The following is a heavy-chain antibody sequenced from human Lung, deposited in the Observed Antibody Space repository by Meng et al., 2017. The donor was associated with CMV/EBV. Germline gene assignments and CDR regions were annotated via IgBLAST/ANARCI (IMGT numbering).Heavy chain of an antibody. Sequence: ASVXVSCKASGYTFTSYYMHWVRQAPGQGLEWMGIINPSGGSTSYAQKFQGRVTMTRDTSTSTVYMELSSLRSEDTAVYYCATYGSGRSFDYWGQGTLVTVSS. CDR1: GYTFTSYY. V-gene: IGHV1-46*01. D-gene: IGHD3-10*01. CDR2: INPSGGST. J-gene: IGHJ4*02. CDR3: ATYGSGRSFDY.